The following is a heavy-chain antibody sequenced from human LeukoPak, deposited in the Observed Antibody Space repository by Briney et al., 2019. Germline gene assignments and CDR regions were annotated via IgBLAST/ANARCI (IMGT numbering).Heavy chain of an antibody. V-gene: IGHV3-33*01. D-gene: IGHD2-21*02. CDR3: ARERPGLPYYFDY. CDR2: IWYDGSNK. CDR1: GFTFSSYG. J-gene: IGHJ4*02. Sequence: GGSLRLSCAASGFTFSSYGMHWVRQAPGKGLEGVAVIWYDGSNKYYADSVKGRFTISRDNSKNTLYLQMNSLRAEDTAVYYCARERPGLPYYFDYWGQGTLVTVSS.